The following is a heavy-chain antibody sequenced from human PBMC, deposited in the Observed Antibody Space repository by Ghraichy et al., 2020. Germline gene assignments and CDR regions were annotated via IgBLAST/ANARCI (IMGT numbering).Heavy chain of an antibody. CDR2: ISSSGSTI. V-gene: IGHV3-48*03. CDR1: GFTFSSFE. D-gene: IGHD3-3*01. CDR3: VSLGDFWSGNYFDN. Sequence: GGSLRLSCAASGFTFSSFEMTWVRQPPLQGLEWLSYISSSGSTINDADSVKGRFTISRDNAKNSLSLQMNSLIAEDTAVYYFVSLGDFWSGNYFDNWVQGNLVTVS. J-gene: IGHJ4*02.